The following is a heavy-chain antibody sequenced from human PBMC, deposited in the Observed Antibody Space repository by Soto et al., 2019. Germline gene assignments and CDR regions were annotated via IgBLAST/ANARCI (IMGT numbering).Heavy chain of an antibody. J-gene: IGHJ4*02. CDR2: ISGSGGST. CDR1: GFTFSSYA. D-gene: IGHD3-22*01. Sequence: GESLKISCAASGFTFSSYAMSWVRQAPGKGLEWVSAISGSGGSTYYADSVKGRFTISRDNSKNTLYLQMNSLRAEDTAVYYCAKDPGITMIVVVITQGVDFDYWGQGTLVTVSS. CDR3: AKDPGITMIVVVITQGVDFDY. V-gene: IGHV3-23*01.